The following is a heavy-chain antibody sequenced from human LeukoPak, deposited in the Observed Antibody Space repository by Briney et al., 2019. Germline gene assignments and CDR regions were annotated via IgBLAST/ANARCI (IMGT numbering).Heavy chain of an antibody. CDR3: AKSPPPKYQLLVSYFDY. CDR1: GFTFSSYA. J-gene: IGHJ4*02. D-gene: IGHD2-2*01. CDR2: ISGSGGST. V-gene: IGHV3-23*01. Sequence: GGSLRLSCAASGFTFSSYAMSWVRQAPGKGLEWVSAISGSGGSTYYADSVKGRFTISRDNSKNTLYLQMNSLRAEDTAVYYCAKSPPPKYQLLVSYFDYWGQGTLVTVSS.